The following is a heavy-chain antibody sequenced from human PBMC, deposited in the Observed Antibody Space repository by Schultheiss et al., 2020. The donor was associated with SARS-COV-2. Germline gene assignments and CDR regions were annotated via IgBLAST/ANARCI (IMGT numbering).Heavy chain of an antibody. J-gene: IGHJ3*02. V-gene: IGHV1-2*02. Sequence: ASVKVSCKASGYTFTGYYMHWVRQAPGQGLEWMGWINPNSGGTNYAQKFQGRVTMTRDTSISTAYMELSRLRSDDTAVYYCARVTGNNDAFDIWGQGTMVTVSS. CDR2: INPNSGGT. CDR3: ARVTGNNDAFDI. CDR1: GYTFTGYY. D-gene: IGHD1/OR15-1a*01.